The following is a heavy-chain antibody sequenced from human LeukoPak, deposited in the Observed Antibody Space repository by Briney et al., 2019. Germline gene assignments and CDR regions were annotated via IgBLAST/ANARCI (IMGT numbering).Heavy chain of an antibody. CDR3: GRESGNDYGGGFDI. D-gene: IGHD4-17*01. CDR2: ISSSSAYI. CDR1: GFTFSSYS. J-gene: IGHJ3*02. Sequence: GVSLRLSCAASGFTFSSYSMNWVRQGPGKGLEGVSSISSSSAYIYYADSVKGRFTISRDNAKNSLYLQMNSLRAEDTAVYYCGRESGNDYGGGFDIWGQGTMVTVSS. V-gene: IGHV3-21*01.